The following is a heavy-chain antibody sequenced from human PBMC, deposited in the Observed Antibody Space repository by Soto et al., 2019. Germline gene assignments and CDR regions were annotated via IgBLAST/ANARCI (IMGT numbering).Heavy chain of an antibody. CDR3: VRGPEELVYYNSIDV. J-gene: IGHJ6*02. Sequence: LRLSCEASGFTFSDYYMSWIRQVPGKGLEWVSYISIGGTPIYYADSVKGRFTISRDNAQNSLYLHMTSLTAEDTALYYCVRGPEELVYYNSIDVWGQGATVTVSS. CDR1: GFTFSDYY. V-gene: IGHV3-11*01. D-gene: IGHD3-10*01. CDR2: ISIGGTPI.